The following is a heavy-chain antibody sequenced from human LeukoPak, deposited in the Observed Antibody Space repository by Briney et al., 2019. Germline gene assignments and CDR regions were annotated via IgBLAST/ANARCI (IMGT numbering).Heavy chain of an antibody. CDR2: IYYSGST. CDR1: GGSINSYY. Sequence: SETLSLTCTVSGGSINSYYWSWIRQPPGKGPEWIGYIYYSGSTNYNPSLKSRVTMSVDTSKNQFSLKLNSVTAADTAVYYCARDRLGLPVDYWGRGTLVTVSS. D-gene: IGHD3-16*01. CDR3: ARDRLGLPVDY. V-gene: IGHV4-59*01. J-gene: IGHJ4*02.